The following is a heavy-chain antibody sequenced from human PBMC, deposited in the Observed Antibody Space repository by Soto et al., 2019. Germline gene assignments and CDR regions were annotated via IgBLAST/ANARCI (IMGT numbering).Heavy chain of an antibody. CDR2: IYYSGST. D-gene: IGHD3-10*01. CDR3: ARRNYGSGNIDY. J-gene: IGHJ4*02. Sequence: QVQLQESGPGLVKPSQTLSLTCTVSGGSISSGGYYWSWIRQHPGKGLEWIGYIYYSGSTYYNPSLKSRVTISVDTSKNQCSLKLSSVTAADTAVYYCARRNYGSGNIDYWGQGTLVTVSS. CDR1: GGSISSGGYY. V-gene: IGHV4-31*03.